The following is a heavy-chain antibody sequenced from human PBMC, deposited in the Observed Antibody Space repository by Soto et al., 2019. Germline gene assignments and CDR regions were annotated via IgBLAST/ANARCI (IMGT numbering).Heavy chain of an antibody. V-gene: IGHV3-23*01. CDR2: ISGSGGST. D-gene: IGHD3-16*01. CDR1: GFTFSSYA. Sequence: PVGSLRLSCAASGFTFSSYAMSWVRQAPGKGLEWVSAISGSGGSTYYADSVKGRFTISRDNSKNTLYLQMNSLRAEDTAVYYCAKSMGDGYYYGMDVWGQGTTVTVSS. CDR3: AKSMGDGYYYGMDV. J-gene: IGHJ6*02.